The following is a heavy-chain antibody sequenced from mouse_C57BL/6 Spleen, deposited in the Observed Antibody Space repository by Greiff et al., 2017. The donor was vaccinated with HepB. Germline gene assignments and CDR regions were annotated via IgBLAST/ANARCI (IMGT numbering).Heavy chain of an antibody. V-gene: IGHV1-81*01. Sequence: VQLQQSGAELARPGASVKLSCKASGYTFTSYGISWVKQRTGQGLECIGEIYPRSGNTYYNEKFKGKATLTADKSSSTAYMELRSLTSEDSAVYFCARFTTVVANYAMDYWGQGTSVTVSS. CDR2: IYPRSGNT. CDR1: GYTFTSYG. J-gene: IGHJ4*01. CDR3: ARFTTVVANYAMDY. D-gene: IGHD1-1*01.